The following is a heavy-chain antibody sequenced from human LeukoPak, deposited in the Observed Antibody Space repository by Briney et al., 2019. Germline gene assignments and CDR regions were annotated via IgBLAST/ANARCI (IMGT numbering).Heavy chain of an antibody. CDR2: ISSRSSYM. CDR1: GFTFSSYS. Sequence: GGSLRLSCAASGFTFSSYSMNWVRQAPGKGLEWVSSISSRSSYMYYADSVKGRLTISRDNAKNSLYLQMNSLRAEDTALYYCARDGSAPYYDFWSGYGMDVWGQGTTVTVSS. J-gene: IGHJ6*02. CDR3: ARDGSAPYYDFWSGYGMDV. D-gene: IGHD3-3*01. V-gene: IGHV3-21*01.